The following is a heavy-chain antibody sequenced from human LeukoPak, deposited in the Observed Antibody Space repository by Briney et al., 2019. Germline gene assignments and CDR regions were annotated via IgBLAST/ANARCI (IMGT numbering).Heavy chain of an antibody. Sequence: GGSLRLSCAASGFTFSSSAMSWVRQAPGKGLEWVSAISGSGGNTYYADSVKGRFTISRDNSKNTLYLQMNSLRAEDTAVYYCARDGGYDFWSGYYQDYWGQGTLVTVSS. CDR1: GFTFSSSA. V-gene: IGHV3-23*01. CDR2: ISGSGGNT. J-gene: IGHJ4*02. D-gene: IGHD3-3*01. CDR3: ARDGGYDFWSGYYQDY.